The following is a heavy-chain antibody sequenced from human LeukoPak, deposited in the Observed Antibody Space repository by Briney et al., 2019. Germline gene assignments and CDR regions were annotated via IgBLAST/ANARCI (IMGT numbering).Heavy chain of an antibody. CDR2: MNPDSTNT. Sequence: ASVKVSRNTSGYTFTSYAINWVRQAPGQGLEWMGWMNPDSTNTGFAQKFQGRLTLTRNTSTRAAYMELSSPTSEDAAVYYCGRGGEMATINYWGQGTLVTVSS. CDR3: GRGGEMATINY. J-gene: IGHJ4*02. D-gene: IGHD5-24*01. CDR1: GYTFTSYA. V-gene: IGHV1-8*01.